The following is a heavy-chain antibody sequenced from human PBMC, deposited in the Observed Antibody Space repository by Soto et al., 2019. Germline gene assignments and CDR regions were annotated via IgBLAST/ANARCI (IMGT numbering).Heavy chain of an antibody. D-gene: IGHD3-10*01. CDR3: ARARGSGSHRTYYYYGMDV. V-gene: IGHV4-4*02. Sequence: QNPGKWLEWIGEIYHSGSTNYNPSLKSRVTISVDKSKNQFSLKLSSVTAADTAVYYCARARGSGSHRTYYYYGMDVWGQGTTVTAP. J-gene: IGHJ6*02. CDR2: IYHSGST.